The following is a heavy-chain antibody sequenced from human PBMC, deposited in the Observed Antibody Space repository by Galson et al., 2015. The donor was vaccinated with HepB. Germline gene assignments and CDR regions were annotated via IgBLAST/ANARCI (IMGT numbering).Heavy chain of an antibody. CDR2: IYSGGST. Sequence: SLRLSCAASGFTVSSNYMSWVRQAPGKGLEWVSVIYSGGSTYYADSMKGRFTISRDNSKNTLYLQMNSLRAEDTAVYYCARETYYYDSSGYYAGGGYFDYWGQGTLVTVSS. V-gene: IGHV3-53*01. J-gene: IGHJ4*02. CDR1: GFTVSSNY. D-gene: IGHD3-22*01. CDR3: ARETYYYDSSGYYAGGGYFDY.